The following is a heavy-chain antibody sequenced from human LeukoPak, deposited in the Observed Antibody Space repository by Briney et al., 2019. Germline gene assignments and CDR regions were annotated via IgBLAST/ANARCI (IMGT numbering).Heavy chain of an antibody. D-gene: IGHD6-13*01. J-gene: IGHJ5*02. Sequence: ASVKVSCKASGYKFLSYGINWARQAPGQGLEWMGWISAYNGHTIYAQQFQGRVTMTTDTYTSTAYMDLRSLRSDDTAVYYCARDQGFGIAALDSWFDPWGQGTLVTVSP. V-gene: IGHV1-18*01. CDR3: ARDQGFGIAALDSWFDP. CDR2: ISAYNGHT. CDR1: GYKFLSYG.